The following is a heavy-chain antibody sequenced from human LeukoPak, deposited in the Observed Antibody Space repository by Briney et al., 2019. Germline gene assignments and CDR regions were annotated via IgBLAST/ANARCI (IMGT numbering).Heavy chain of an antibody. V-gene: IGHV4-59*12. Sequence: SETLSLTCTVSSDSISSYYWSWIRQPPGKGLEWIGYIYYSGTTKYNPSLKSRVTISIDTSKNQFSLKLSSVTAADTAVYYCARTYYYGSGSYLVFDYWGQGTLVTVSS. CDR3: ARTYYYGSGSYLVFDY. D-gene: IGHD3-10*01. CDR1: SDSISSYY. J-gene: IGHJ4*02. CDR2: IYYSGTT.